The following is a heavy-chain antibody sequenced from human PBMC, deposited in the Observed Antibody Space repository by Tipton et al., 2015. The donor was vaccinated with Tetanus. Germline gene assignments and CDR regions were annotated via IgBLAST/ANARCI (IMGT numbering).Heavy chain of an antibody. Sequence: SLRLSCAASGFTFDDSAMHWVRQAPGKGLEWVSGITSNSVNRGYADSVKGRFTISRDNAKKSLYLQMDSLRAEDTALYHCTKGAWFDYWGQGTLVTVSS. CDR1: GFTFDDSA. V-gene: IGHV3-9*01. CDR3: TKGAWFDY. CDR2: ITSNSVNR. J-gene: IGHJ4*02.